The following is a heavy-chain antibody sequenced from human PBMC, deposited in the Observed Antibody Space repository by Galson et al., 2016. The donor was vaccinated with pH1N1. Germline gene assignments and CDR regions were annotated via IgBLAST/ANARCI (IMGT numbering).Heavy chain of an antibody. CDR3: AKAKIASSDWYGGWFDP. V-gene: IGHV3-23*01. J-gene: IGHJ5*02. D-gene: IGHD6-19*01. CDR1: GFTFVSYA. CDR2: ISGSGVGS. Sequence: SLRLSCAASGFTFVSYAMTWVRQAPGKGLQWVSSISGSGVGSYYADSVKGQFTVSRDNSKNTLYLQMNSLRAEDTAVYYCAKAKIASSDWYGGWFDPWGQGTLVTVSS.